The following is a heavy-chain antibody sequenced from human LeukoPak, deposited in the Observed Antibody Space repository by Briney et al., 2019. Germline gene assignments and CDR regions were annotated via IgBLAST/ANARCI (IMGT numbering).Heavy chain of an antibody. J-gene: IGHJ3*02. CDR2: IWYDGSNK. Sequence: GGSLRLSCAASGFTFSSYGMHWVRQAPGKGLEWVAVIWYDGSNKYYADSVKGRFTISRDNSKNTLYLQMNSLRAEDTAVYYCARAGGRADAFDIWGQGTMVTVSS. CDR1: GFTFSSYG. D-gene: IGHD3-16*01. V-gene: IGHV3-33*01. CDR3: ARAGGRADAFDI.